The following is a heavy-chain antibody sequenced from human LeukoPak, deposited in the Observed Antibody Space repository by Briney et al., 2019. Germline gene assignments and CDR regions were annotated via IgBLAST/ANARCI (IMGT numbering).Heavy chain of an antibody. V-gene: IGHV3-15*01. D-gene: IGHD4-17*01. CDR2: IRSKTDGGAT. CDR1: GFTFDNAW. Sequence: GGSLRLSCAASGFTFDNAWMSWVRQAPGKGLEWVGLIRSKTDGGATDYAAPVGGRFTISRDDSKNTLYLQMNTLKTEDTALYYCTRDYGSSFYFWGQGTLVTVSS. CDR3: TRDYGSSFYF. J-gene: IGHJ4*02.